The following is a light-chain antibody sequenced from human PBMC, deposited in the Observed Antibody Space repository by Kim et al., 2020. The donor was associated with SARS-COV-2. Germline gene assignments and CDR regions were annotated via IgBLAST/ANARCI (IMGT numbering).Light chain of an antibody. V-gene: IGKV3-15*01. CDR2: GAS. Sequence: SPGERATLSCRAGQSVSSNLAWYQQKPGQAPRLLIYGASTRATGIPARFSGSGSGTEFTLTISSLQSEDFAVYYCQQYNNWPPKYTFGQGTKLEI. J-gene: IGKJ2*01. CDR3: QQYNNWPPKYT. CDR1: QSVSSN.